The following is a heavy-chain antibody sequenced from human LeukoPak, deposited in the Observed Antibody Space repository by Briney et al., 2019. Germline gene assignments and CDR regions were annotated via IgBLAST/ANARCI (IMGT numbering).Heavy chain of an antibody. CDR1: GGSISSGGYY. D-gene: IGHD3-10*01. J-gene: IGHJ6*02. V-gene: IGHV4-31*03. CDR3: ARVVSEYYYGSGSQPYYYYGMDV. CDR2: IYYSGST. Sequence: SETLSLTCTVSGGSISSGGYYWSWIRQHPGKGLEWIGYIYYSGSTYYNPSLKSRVTILVDTSKNQFSLKLSSVTAADTAVYYCARVVSEYYYGSGSQPYYYYGMDVWGQGTTVTVSS.